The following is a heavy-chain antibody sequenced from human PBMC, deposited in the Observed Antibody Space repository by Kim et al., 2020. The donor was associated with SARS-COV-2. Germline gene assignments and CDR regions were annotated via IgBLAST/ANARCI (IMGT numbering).Heavy chain of an antibody. CDR3: AKEGLGNFDL. CDR1: GFTFSSYA. CDR2: ISYHGINK. V-gene: IGHV3-30-3*01. Sequence: GGSLRLSCAASGFTFSSYAIHWVRQAPGKGLEWVADISYHGINKHYADSVRGRFTISRDNSKNTLSLQMNSLRTEDTAVYYCAKEGLGNFDLWGQGVLVTVSS. D-gene: IGHD7-27*01. J-gene: IGHJ4*02.